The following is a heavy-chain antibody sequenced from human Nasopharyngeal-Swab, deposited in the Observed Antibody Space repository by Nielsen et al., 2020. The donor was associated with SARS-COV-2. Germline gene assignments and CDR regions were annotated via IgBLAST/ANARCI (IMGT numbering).Heavy chain of an antibody. CDR1: GYTLSELS. CDR3: ATVRYYYDTSSYYFDP. Sequence: ASVKVSCKVSGYTLSELSVHWVRQTPGKRLEWMGGFAPKEGETIYAQKFQGRVTMTEDTSTDTAYMELSSLRSEDTAVYYCATVRYYYDTSSYYFDPWGQGTQVTVSS. V-gene: IGHV1-24*01. J-gene: IGHJ5*02. CDR2: FAPKEGET. D-gene: IGHD3-22*01.